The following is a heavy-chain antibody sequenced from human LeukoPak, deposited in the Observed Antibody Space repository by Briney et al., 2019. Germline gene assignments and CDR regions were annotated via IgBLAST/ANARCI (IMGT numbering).Heavy chain of an antibody. CDR1: GFTFSGYW. V-gene: IGHV3-74*03. D-gene: IGHD1-26*01. Sequence: PGGSLRLSCTASGFTFSGYWMNWVRQAPGKGLVWVSRIGSDGGSTTYADSVKGRFTISRGNAKNTLYLQMTSLRAEDTAVYYCARGGSGNFYYWGQGTLVTASS. CDR2: IGSDGGST. J-gene: IGHJ4*02. CDR3: ARGGSGNFYY.